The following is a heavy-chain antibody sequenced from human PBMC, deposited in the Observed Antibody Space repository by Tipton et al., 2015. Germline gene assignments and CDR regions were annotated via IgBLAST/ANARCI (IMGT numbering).Heavy chain of an antibody. CDR2: KYSGGST. J-gene: IGHJ4*02. Sequence: SLRLSCAAPGFTVSSNYMSWVRQAPGKGLEWVSVKYSGGSTHYADSVKGRFTISRDNSKNTLHLQMNSLRVEDTAVYYCARARGRHGGLFDSWGQGILVTVSS. CDR1: GFTVSSNY. V-gene: IGHV3-53*01. D-gene: IGHD4-23*01. CDR3: ARARGRHGGLFDS.